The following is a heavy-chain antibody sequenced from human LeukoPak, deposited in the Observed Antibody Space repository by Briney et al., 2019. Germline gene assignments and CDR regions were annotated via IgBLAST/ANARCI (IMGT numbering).Heavy chain of an antibody. D-gene: IGHD3-3*01. Sequence: SQTLSLTCAISGDSVSSNSAAWNWIRQSPSRGLEWLGRTYYRPKWYNDYAVSVKSRITINPDTSKNQFSLQLNSVTPEDTAVYYCARDRLRFLEWLLYWDYFDYWGQGTLVTVSS. CDR2: TYYRPKWYN. V-gene: IGHV6-1*01. CDR3: ARDRLRFLEWLLYWDYFDY. J-gene: IGHJ4*02. CDR1: GDSVSSNSAA.